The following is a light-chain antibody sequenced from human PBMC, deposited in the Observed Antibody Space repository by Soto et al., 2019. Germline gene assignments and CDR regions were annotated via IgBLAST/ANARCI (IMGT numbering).Light chain of an antibody. CDR3: QSYDSSLSGYV. Sequence: QSALPQPPSVSGAPGQRVTISCTGSSSNIGAGHDVHWYQQLPGTAPKLLIYGNSNRPSGVPDRFSGSKSGTSASLAITGLQAEDEADYYCQSYDSSLSGYVFGTGTKVTVL. J-gene: IGLJ1*01. CDR1: SSNIGAGHD. CDR2: GNS. V-gene: IGLV1-40*01.